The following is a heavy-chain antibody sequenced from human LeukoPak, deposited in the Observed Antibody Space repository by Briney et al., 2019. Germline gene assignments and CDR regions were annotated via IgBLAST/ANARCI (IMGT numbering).Heavy chain of an antibody. D-gene: IGHD3-16*01. CDR3: AKSTRAVMAMMDV. J-gene: IGHJ6*04. CDR1: GFTFSSYE. CDR2: ISSRSTYI. Sequence: PGGSLRLSCAASGFTFSSYEMNWVRQAPGKGLEWVSSISSRSTYIYYADPVKGRFTISRDNAKNSLYLQMNSLRAEDTAVYFCAKSTRAVMAMMDVWGKGTTVTVSS. V-gene: IGHV3-21*01.